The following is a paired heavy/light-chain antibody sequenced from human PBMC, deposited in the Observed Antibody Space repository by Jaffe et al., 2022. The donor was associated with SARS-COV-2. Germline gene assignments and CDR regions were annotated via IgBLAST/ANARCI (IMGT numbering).Heavy chain of an antibody. CDR1: GFTFSNYW. CDR2: INSDGSVI. V-gene: IGHV3-74*01. J-gene: IGHJ4*02. CDR3: AVTFGRSGAALDS. D-gene: IGHD3-3*01. Sequence: EVQLVESGGGLVQPGGSLRLSCAASGFTFSNYWMHWVRQVPGKGLVWVSRINSDGSVITYADSVKGRFTISRDNAKNTLYQEMNSLRVEDTALYYCAVTFGRSGAALDSWGPGTLVTVSS.
Light chain of an antibody. CDR3: QQYGSSYS. V-gene: IGKV3-20*01. J-gene: IGKJ2*03. CDR1: QSVTSGY. CDR2: SIS. Sequence: IVLTQSPGTLSLSPGERATLSCRASQSVTSGYLAWYQQKPGQSPRLLIYSISTRAAGIPDRFSGSGSGTDFTLTISRLEPEDFAVYYCQQYGSSYSFGQGTKLEIK.